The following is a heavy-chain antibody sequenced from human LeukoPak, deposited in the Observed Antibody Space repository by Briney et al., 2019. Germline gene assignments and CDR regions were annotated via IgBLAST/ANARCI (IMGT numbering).Heavy chain of an antibody. CDR2: ISSSGSTI. Sequence: GGSLRLSRAASGFTFSDYYMSRIRQAPGKGLEWVSYISSSGSTIYYADSVKGRFTISRDNAKNSLYLQMNSLRAEDTAVYYCAREAPRYYDSSGQFDYWGQGTLVTVSS. CDR3: AREAPRYYDSSGQFDY. V-gene: IGHV3-11*01. J-gene: IGHJ4*02. D-gene: IGHD3-22*01. CDR1: GFTFSDYY.